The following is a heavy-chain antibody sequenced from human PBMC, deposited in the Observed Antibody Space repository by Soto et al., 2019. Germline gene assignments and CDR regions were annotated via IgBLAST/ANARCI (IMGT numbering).Heavy chain of an antibody. CDR1: GFTFDDYA. CDR2: INWNSGSI. CDR3: VKDESINWYSGHFRH. Sequence: GGALRLSCAASGFTFDDYAMHWVRQVPGKGLEWVSGINWNSGSIGYGDSVKGRFAISRDNAKNSLHLQMNSLSAEDTAFYYCVKDESINWYSGHFRHWGQGTLVTVSS. J-gene: IGHJ1*01. D-gene: IGHD6-13*01. V-gene: IGHV3-9*01.